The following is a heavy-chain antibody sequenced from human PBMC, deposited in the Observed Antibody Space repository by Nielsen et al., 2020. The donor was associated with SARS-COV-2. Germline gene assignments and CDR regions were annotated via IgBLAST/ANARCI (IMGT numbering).Heavy chain of an antibody. CDR2: IYSGGST. J-gene: IGHJ4*02. D-gene: IGHD5-24*01. CDR3: ARALEMATLGFDY. Sequence: GGSLRLSCAASGFTVSSNCMSWVRQAPGKGLEWVSVIYSGGSTYYADSVKGRFTISRDNSKNTLYLQMNSLRAEDTAVYYCARALEMATLGFDYWGQGTLVTVSS. CDR1: GFTVSSNC. V-gene: IGHV3-53*01.